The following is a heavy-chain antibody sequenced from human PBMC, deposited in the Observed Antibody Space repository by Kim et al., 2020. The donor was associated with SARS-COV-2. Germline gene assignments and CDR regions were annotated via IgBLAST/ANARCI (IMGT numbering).Heavy chain of an antibody. Sequence: SETLSLTCTVSGASVSSLSYYWSWIRQSPGSGLEWIAYVYYTGSTNYNPSLNSRVTISVDTSKNQFSLKLTSVTAADTAVYYCARAMVRGVIDYWGQGTPVTVSS. J-gene: IGHJ4*02. CDR2: VYYTGST. D-gene: IGHD3-10*01. CDR1: GASVSSLSYY. CDR3: ARAMVRGVIDY. V-gene: IGHV4-61*01.